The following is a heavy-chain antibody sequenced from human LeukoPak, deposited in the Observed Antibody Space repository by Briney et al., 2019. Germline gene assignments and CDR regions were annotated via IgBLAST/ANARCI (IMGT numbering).Heavy chain of an antibody. V-gene: IGHV3-23*01. CDR3: AKVSRFAVVPAAMLDY. Sequence: PGGSLRLSCAASGFTFRSYALSWVRQAPGKGLEWVSAFSGSGDITYYADSVKGRFTMSRDNFKNTLYLQMNSLRAEDTAVYYCAKVSRFAVVPAAMLDYWGQGIQVTVSS. D-gene: IGHD2-2*01. J-gene: IGHJ4*02. CDR1: GFTFRSYA. CDR2: FSGSGDIT.